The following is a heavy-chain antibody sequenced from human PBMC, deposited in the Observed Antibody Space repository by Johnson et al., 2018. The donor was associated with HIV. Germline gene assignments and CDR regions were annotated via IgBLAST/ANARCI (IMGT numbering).Heavy chain of an antibody. CDR1: GFTFSNFA. CDR2: ISYDGSNK. V-gene: IGHV3-30-3*01. CDR3: ATNRGGAFDI. J-gene: IGHJ3*02. Sequence: QVQLVESGGGVVQPGRSLRLSCAASGFTFSNFAMHWVRQAPGKGLEWVAVISYDGSNKYYADSVKGRFTISRDNSKNTLYLQMNSLRAEDTAVYYCATNRGGAFDIWGQGTEVTVSS. D-gene: IGHD2/OR15-2a*01.